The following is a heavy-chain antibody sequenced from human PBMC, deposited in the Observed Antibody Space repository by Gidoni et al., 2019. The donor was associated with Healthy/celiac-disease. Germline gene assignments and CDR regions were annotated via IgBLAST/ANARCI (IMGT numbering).Heavy chain of an antibody. CDR3: ARDYDILTGPDDAFDI. V-gene: IGHV3-33*01. CDR1: GFTFSSYG. Sequence: QVQLVESGGGVVQPGRSLRLSCAASGFTFSSYGIHWVRQAPRKGLEGVAVIWYDGSNKYYADSVKGRFTISRDNSKNTLYLQMNSLRAEDTAVYYCARDYDILTGPDDAFDIWGQGTMVTVSS. CDR2: IWYDGSNK. D-gene: IGHD3-9*01. J-gene: IGHJ3*02.